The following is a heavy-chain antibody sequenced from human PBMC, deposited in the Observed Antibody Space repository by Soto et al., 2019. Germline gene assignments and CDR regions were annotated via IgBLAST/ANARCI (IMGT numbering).Heavy chain of an antibody. J-gene: IGHJ4*02. CDR3: SKGRLSFDF. CDR1: GFMFSNYA. Sequence: PGGSLRLSCAASGFMFSNYAINWVRQAPGKGLEWIAFVSANTDGTFYADSVKGRFSISRDNSKNTLYLQMNNLRAEDTAIYYCSKGRLSFDFWGLGTLVTVSS. CDR2: VSANTDGT. V-gene: IGHV3-23*01.